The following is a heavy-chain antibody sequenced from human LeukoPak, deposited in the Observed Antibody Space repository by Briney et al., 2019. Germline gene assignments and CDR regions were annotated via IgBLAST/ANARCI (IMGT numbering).Heavy chain of an antibody. D-gene: IGHD3-22*01. V-gene: IGHV4-30-4*08. CDR2: IYYSGST. Sequence: SETLSLTCTVSGGSISSGDYYWSWIRQPPGKGLEWIGYIYYSGSTYYNPSLKSRVTISVDTSKNQFPLKLSSVTAADTAVYYCARELPKRYYYDSSGYYYSIWGQGTMVTVSS. J-gene: IGHJ3*02. CDR1: GGSISSGDYY. CDR3: ARELPKRYYYDSSGYYYSI.